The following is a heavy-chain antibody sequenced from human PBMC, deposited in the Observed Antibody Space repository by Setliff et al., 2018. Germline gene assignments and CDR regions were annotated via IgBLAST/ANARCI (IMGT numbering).Heavy chain of an antibody. V-gene: IGHV4-30-4*08. J-gene: IGHJ3*02. CDR3: AREYNSGWTPAFDI. CDR2: IYYSGST. Sequence: TSETLSLTCTVSGGSISSGDYYWSWIRQPPGKGLEWIGYIYYSGSTYYNPSLKSRVTISVDTSKNQFSLKLSSVTAADTAVYYCAREYNSGWTPAFDIWGQGTMVTVSS. CDR1: GGSISSGDYY. D-gene: IGHD5-12*01.